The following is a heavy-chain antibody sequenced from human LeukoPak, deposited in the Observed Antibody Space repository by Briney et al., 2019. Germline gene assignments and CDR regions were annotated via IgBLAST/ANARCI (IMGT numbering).Heavy chain of an antibody. J-gene: IGHJ5*02. CDR1: GFTFSSYE. D-gene: IGHD2-15*01. CDR2: ISSSGSTI. CDR3: ARDLGYCSGDVCYPDWFDP. V-gene: IGHV3-48*03. Sequence: PGGSLRLSCAASGFTFSSYEMNWVRQAPGKGLEWVSYISSSGSTIYYADSVKGRFTISRDNAKNSLYLQMNNLRAEDTAVYYCARDLGYCSGDVCYPDWFDPWGQGTLVTVSS.